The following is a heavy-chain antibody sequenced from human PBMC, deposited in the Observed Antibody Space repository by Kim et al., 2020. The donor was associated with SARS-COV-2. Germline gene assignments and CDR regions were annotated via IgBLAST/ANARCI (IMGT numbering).Heavy chain of an antibody. D-gene: IGHD3-10*01. V-gene: IGHV3-48*03. CDR3: ARVGQFISMVRGVITYGMNV. CDR2: ISSSGSSI. J-gene: IGHJ6*02. Sequence: GGSLRLSCAASGFSFSSFEMKWVRQAPGKGLEWVSYISSSGSSIYYADSVEGRCTISRDNAKSSLYLQMNSLRAEDTAIYFCARVGQFISMVRGVITYGMNVWGQGTTVTVSS. CDR1: GFSFSSFE.